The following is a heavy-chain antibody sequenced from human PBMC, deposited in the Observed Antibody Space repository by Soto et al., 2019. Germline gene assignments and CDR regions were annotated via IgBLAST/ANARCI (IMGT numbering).Heavy chain of an antibody. J-gene: IGHJ6*02. D-gene: IGHD2-2*01. CDR3: ARGHQFFVVVPALYGMDV. V-gene: IGHV4-34*01. Sequence: QVQLQQWGAGLLKPSETLSLTCAVYGGSFSGYYWSWIRQTPGKGLEWIGEITHSGSTDYNPSLKSRVTISVDTSKNQFALKLSSVPAADTAVYYCARGHQFFVVVPALYGMDVWGQGTTVTVSS. CDR2: ITHSGST. CDR1: GGSFSGYY.